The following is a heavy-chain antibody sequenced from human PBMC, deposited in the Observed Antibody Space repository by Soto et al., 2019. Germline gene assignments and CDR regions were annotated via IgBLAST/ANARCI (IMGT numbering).Heavy chain of an antibody. Sequence: EVQLVESGGDLVQPARSLRLSCTASGFTFDDYAMHWVRQAPGKGLEWVSGISWNSGSIGYADSVKARFTISRDNAKNSLYLQMNSLRAEDTALYYCAKDIAGRGSLYYFYGMDVWGQGTTVTVSS. CDR3: AKDIAGRGSLYYFYGMDV. CDR1: GFTFDDYA. D-gene: IGHD2-21*01. V-gene: IGHV3-9*01. J-gene: IGHJ6*02. CDR2: ISWNSGSI.